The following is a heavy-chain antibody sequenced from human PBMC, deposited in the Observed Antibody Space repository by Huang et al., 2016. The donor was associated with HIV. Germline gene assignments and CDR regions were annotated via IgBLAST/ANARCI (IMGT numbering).Heavy chain of an antibody. CDR2: IRGGGASQ. J-gene: IGHJ2*01. CDR1: GFTFSSYA. Sequence: EVHLLESGGGLVQPGGSLRLSCAASGFTFSSYAMSWVRQALGKGLGCVLAIRGGGASQYSADSVKGRLTLSRDNSKNRLYLQINSLRAEDTAVYYCAKVGSGAYYYDSSGYYYNYFDLWGRGTLVTVSS. D-gene: IGHD3-22*01. CDR3: AKVGSGAYYYDSSGYYYNYFDL. V-gene: IGHV3-23*01.